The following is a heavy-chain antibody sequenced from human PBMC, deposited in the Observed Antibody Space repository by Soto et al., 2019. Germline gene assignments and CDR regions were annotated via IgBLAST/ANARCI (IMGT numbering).Heavy chain of an antibody. D-gene: IGHD2-15*01. CDR1: GLCLTQYA. Sequence: PGGSLRLSCVVSGLCLTQYAIAWVRQAPGKGLECISTIDVLKGAWYSDSVRGRLAISRDVSRNTVYLQMGSLRVEDTAIYFCSDWRAGGPVNLDHWGPGTVVTVSS. CDR2: IDVLKGA. J-gene: IGHJ4*02. CDR3: SDWRAGGPVNLDH. V-gene: IGHV3-23*05.